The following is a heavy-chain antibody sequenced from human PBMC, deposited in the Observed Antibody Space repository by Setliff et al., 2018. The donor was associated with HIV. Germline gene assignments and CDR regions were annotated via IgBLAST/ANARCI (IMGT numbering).Heavy chain of an antibody. Sequence: GGSLRLSCAASDFTFSDYWMTWVRQAPGKGLEWVANIKHDGNERYYLDSVKGRFTISRDNAKNSLYLQMNSLRVEDTAVYYCARVSRDIVVVIAAGYFDFWGPGTLVTVSS. V-gene: IGHV3-7*01. CDR2: IKHDGNER. CDR3: ARVSRDIVVVIAAGYFDF. D-gene: IGHD2-15*01. CDR1: DFTFSDYW. J-gene: IGHJ4*02.